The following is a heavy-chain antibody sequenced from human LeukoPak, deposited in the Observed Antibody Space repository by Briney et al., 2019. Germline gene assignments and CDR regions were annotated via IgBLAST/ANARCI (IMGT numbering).Heavy chain of an antibody. Sequence: SETLSLTCTVSGGSVRRGNYYWTWIRQPAGSGLEWIGRIYTSGTTDYNPSLRTRVTISVDASRNQFSLNLSSVTAADTAVYYCARHYYGYDAFDIWGQGTMVTVSS. D-gene: IGHD3-10*01. CDR2: IYTSGTT. V-gene: IGHV4-61*02. CDR3: ARHYYGYDAFDI. CDR1: GGSVRRGNYY. J-gene: IGHJ3*02.